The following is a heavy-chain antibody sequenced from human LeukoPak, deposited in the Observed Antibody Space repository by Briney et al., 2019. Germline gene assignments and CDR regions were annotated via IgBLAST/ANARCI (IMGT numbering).Heavy chain of an antibody. V-gene: IGHV3-23*01. CDR1: GFTFSSYG. CDR2: ISGSGGST. J-gene: IGHJ6*03. Sequence: TGGSLRLSCAASGFTFSSYGMSWVRQAPGKGLEWVPAISGSGGSTYYADSVKGRFTISRDNSKNTLYLQMNSLRAEDTAVYYCATTSSSSAYYYYYMDVWGKGTTVTVSS. CDR3: ATTSSSSAYYYYYMDV. D-gene: IGHD6-6*01.